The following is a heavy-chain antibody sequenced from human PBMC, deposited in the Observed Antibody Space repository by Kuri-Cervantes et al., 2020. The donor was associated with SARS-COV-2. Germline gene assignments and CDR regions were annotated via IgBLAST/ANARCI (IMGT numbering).Heavy chain of an antibody. CDR1: GGSFSGYY. Sequence: ESLKISCAVYGGSFSGYYWSWIRQPPGKGLEWIGYIYYSGSTNYNPSLKSRVTISVDTSKNQFSLKLSSVTAADTAVYYCARVSHYDFWSGYYTPDAFDIWGQGTMVTVSS. D-gene: IGHD3-3*01. CDR2: IYYSGST. CDR3: ARVSHYDFWSGYYTPDAFDI. V-gene: IGHV4-59*01. J-gene: IGHJ3*02.